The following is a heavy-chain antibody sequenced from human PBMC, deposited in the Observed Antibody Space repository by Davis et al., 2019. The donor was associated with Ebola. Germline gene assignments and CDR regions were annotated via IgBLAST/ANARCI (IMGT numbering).Heavy chain of an antibody. CDR2: IYYSGST. CDR3: AGASYYDIFAFDY. Sequence: SETLSLTCTVSGGSISSYYWSWIRQHPGKGLEWIGYIYYSGSTYYNPSLKSRVTISVDTSKNQFSLKLSSVTAADTAVYYCAGASYYDIFAFDYWGQGTLVTVSS. CDR1: GGSISSYY. V-gene: IGHV4-59*06. D-gene: IGHD3-9*01. J-gene: IGHJ4*02.